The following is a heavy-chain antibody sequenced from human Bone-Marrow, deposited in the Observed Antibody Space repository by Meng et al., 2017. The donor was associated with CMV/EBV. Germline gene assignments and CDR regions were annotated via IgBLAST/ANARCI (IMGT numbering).Heavy chain of an antibody. CDR1: GVSISSGEYY. CDR2: IYYTGSS. CDR3: ARGGFAPRTQAPTKPYYYYSGVDV. Sequence: SETLSLTCTVSGVSISSGEYYWSWIRQSPGRGLEWIGDIYYTGSSFYNPSLKSRVSISLDTSKNRFSLRLTSLTAADTAVFYCARGGFAPRTQAPTKPYYYYSGVDVWGQGTAVTGSS. J-gene: IGHJ6*02. V-gene: IGHV4-30-4*01. D-gene: IGHD3-10*01.